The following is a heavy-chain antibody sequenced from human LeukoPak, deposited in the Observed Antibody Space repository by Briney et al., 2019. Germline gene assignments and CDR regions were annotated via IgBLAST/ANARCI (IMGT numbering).Heavy chain of an antibody. J-gene: IGHJ4*02. Sequence: ASVTVSYTPSGYTFTIYDINWVRHAPGQGHGWMGWMNPNSGNTGYAQKFQGRVTITRNTSISTAYMELSSLRSEDTAVYYCARGGSFDSSGYYYLDYWGQGTLVTVSS. D-gene: IGHD3-22*01. CDR2: MNPNSGNT. V-gene: IGHV1-8*03. CDR3: ARGGSFDSSGYYYLDY. CDR1: GYTFTIYD.